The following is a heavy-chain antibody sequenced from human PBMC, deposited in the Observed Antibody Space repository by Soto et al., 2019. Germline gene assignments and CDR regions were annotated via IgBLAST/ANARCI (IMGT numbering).Heavy chain of an antibody. CDR1: GGSISSSSYY. CDR2: IYYSGST. J-gene: IGHJ4*02. CDR3: ASRDYYDRSGPI. V-gene: IGHV4-39*01. D-gene: IGHD3-22*01. Sequence: PSETLSLTCTVSGGSISSSSYYWGWIRQPPGKGLEWIGSIYYSGSTYYNPSLKSRVTISVDTSKNQFSLKLSSVTAADTAVYYCASRDYYDRSGPIWGQGTLVTVSS.